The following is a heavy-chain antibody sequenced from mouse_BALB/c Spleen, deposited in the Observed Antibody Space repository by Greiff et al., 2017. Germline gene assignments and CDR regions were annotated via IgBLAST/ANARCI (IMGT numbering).Heavy chain of an antibody. CDR3: TRDNDGYYFAY. V-gene: IGHV5-6-4*01. CDR2: ISSGGSYT. D-gene: IGHD2-3*01. J-gene: IGHJ3*01. Sequence: EVKLMESGGGLVKPGGSLKLSCAASGFTFSSYTMSWVRQTPEKRLEWVATISSGGSYTYYPASVKGRFTISRDNAKNTLYLQMSSLKSEDTAMYYCTRDNDGYYFAYWGQGTLVTVSA. CDR1: GFTFSSYT.